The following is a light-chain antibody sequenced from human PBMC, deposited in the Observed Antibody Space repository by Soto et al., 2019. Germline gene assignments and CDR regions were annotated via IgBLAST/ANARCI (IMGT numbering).Light chain of an antibody. Sequence: QSVLTQPPSASGTPGQRVTISCSGSSSNIGSNYVYWYQQLPGPAPKLLIYRNNQRPSGVPDRFSCSKSGTSASLAISGLRSEDEADYYCAAWDDSLSGPVVFGGGTKVTVL. CDR1: SSNIGSNY. CDR2: RNN. J-gene: IGLJ2*01. CDR3: AAWDDSLSGPVV. V-gene: IGLV1-47*01.